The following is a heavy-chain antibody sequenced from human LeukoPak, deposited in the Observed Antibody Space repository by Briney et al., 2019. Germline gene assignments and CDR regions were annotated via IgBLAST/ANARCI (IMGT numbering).Heavy chain of an antibody. V-gene: IGHV3-7*03. CDR2: INKDGGEK. D-gene: IGHD1-26*01. J-gene: IGHJ4*02. CDR3: VKDSPPRYSGSPPAY. CDR1: GFTFSSYW. Sequence: GRSLRLSCAASGFTFSSYWMSWVRQAPGKGLEWVANINKDGGEKYYVDSVKGRFTISRDNAKNSLYLQMNSLRADDTAVYYCVKDSPPRYSGSPPAYWGQGTLVTVSS.